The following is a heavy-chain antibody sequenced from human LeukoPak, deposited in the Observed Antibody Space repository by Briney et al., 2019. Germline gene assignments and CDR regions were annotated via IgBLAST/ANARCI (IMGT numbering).Heavy chain of an antibody. D-gene: IGHD3-22*01. Sequence: SETLSLTCTVSGGSISTYYWSWLRQPPGKGLEWIGYIYYTGSTNYNPSLKSRVTFSVDTSKNQFSLKLSSVTAADTAVYYCARHAELYYDSSGHPVLDIWGQGTTVTVSS. J-gene: IGHJ3*02. V-gene: IGHV4-59*08. CDR3: ARHAELYYDSSGHPVLDI. CDR1: GGSISTYY. CDR2: IYYTGST.